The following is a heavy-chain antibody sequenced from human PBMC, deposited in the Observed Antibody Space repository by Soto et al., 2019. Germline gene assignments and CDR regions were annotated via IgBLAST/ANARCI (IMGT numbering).Heavy chain of an antibody. Sequence: EVQLLESGGGLVQPGGSLRLSCAASGFIFNTYAMSWVRQAPGKGLEWVSAIGSDGTAIQYADSVKGRFTISKDNSKDTLYLQMTDLTPEDTAVYHCVRVGWGYSFGNGLDDWGQGTTVTVSS. V-gene: IGHV3-23*05. CDR2: IGSDGTAI. CDR3: VRVGWGYSFGNGLDD. D-gene: IGHD5-18*01. J-gene: IGHJ6*02. CDR1: GFIFNTYA.